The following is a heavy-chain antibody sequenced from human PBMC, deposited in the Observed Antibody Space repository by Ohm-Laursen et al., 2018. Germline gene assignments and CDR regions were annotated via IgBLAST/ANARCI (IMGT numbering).Heavy chain of an antibody. Sequence: SLRLSCTASGFTFSSYWMHWVRQAPGKGLVWVSRINSDGSSTSYADSVKGRFTISRDNSKNTLYLQMSSLRAEDTAIYYCANRGTLDYWGQGSLVTVSS. J-gene: IGHJ4*02. CDR3: ANRGTLDY. D-gene: IGHD3-16*01. CDR2: INSDGSST. V-gene: IGHV3-74*01. CDR1: GFTFSSYW.